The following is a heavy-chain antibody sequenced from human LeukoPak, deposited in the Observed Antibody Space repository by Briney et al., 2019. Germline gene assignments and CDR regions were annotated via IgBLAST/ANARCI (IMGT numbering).Heavy chain of an antibody. CDR1: GFTFNSYW. V-gene: IGHV3-7*01. Sequence: RGSLRLSSAASGFTFNSYWMSWVRQAPGKGLEWVANIKQDGSEKYYVDSVKGRFTISRDNAKNSLYLQMNSLRVEDTAVSYCARGRYSSGLFDYWGQGTLVTVSS. CDR2: IKQDGSEK. D-gene: IGHD6-19*01. J-gene: IGHJ4*02. CDR3: ARGRYSSGLFDY.